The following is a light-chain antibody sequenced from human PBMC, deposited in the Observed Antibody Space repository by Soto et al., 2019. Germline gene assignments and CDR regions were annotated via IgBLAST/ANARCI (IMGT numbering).Light chain of an antibody. V-gene: IGLV2-23*01. CDR2: EGS. CDR3: CSYAGSSTAI. CDR1: SSDVGSDNL. Sequence: QSVLTQPASVSGSPGQSITISCTGTSSDVGSDNLVSWYQQHPGKAPNLMIYEGSKRPSGVSNRFSGSKSGNTASLTISGLQAEDEADYYCCSYAGSSTAIFGGGTKVTVL. J-gene: IGLJ2*01.